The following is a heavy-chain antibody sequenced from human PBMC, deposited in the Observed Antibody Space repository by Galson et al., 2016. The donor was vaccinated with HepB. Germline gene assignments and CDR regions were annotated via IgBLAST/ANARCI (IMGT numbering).Heavy chain of an antibody. CDR2: ISGSGDRT. D-gene: IGHD3-22*01. CDR1: GFTFSSYS. Sequence: SLRLSCAASGFTFSSYSMSWVRQAPGKGLEWVSAISGSGDRTYYTDSVKGRFTISRDNSKNTLYLQMNSLRAEDTAVYYCARDINLYDSSGYYYDPSRNADYWGQGTLVTVSS. J-gene: IGHJ4*02. CDR3: ARDINLYDSSGYYYDPSRNADY. V-gene: IGHV3-23*01.